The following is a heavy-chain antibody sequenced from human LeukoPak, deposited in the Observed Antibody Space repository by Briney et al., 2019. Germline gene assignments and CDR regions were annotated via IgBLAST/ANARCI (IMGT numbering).Heavy chain of an antibody. CDR3: AKDFFKRRITMIVVRFGYFDY. Sequence: PGGSLRLSCAASGFTFSSYGMSWVRQAPGKGLEWVSAISGSGGSTYYADSVKGRFTISRDNSKNTLYLQMNSLRAEDTAVYYCAKDFFKRRITMIVVRFGYFDYWGQGTLVTVSS. V-gene: IGHV3-23*01. CDR1: GFTFSSYG. D-gene: IGHD3-22*01. CDR2: ISGSGGST. J-gene: IGHJ4*02.